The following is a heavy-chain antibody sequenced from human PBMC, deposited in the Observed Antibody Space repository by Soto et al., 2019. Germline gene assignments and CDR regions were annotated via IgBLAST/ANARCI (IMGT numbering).Heavy chain of an antibody. CDR1: GFTFSSYA. CDR3: ARVVSVGY. V-gene: IGHV3-30-3*01. CDR2: ISYYGSNK. J-gene: IGHJ4*02. Sequence: QVQLVESGGGVVQPGRSLRLSCAASGFTFSSYAMHWVRQAPGKGLEWVAVISYYGSNKYYADSVKGRFTISRDNSKNTLYLQMNSLRAEDTAVYYCARVVSVGYWGQGTLVTVSS. D-gene: IGHD1-26*01.